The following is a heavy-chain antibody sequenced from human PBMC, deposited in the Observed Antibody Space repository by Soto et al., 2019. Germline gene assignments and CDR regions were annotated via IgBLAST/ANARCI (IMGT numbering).Heavy chain of an antibody. CDR2: IKGDGTIT. CDR3: ARAGLGNDYNDY. V-gene: IGHV3-74*01. CDR1: GFTFSRDW. D-gene: IGHD3-10*01. Sequence: EVQLVESGGGLVQPGGSLRLSCAASGFTFSRDWMHWVRQSPGKGLVWVSRIKGDGTITNYADSVKGRFTTSRDNAKNTVYLQLTSLTTEDTAVYYCARAGLGNDYNDYWGQGTLVTVSS. J-gene: IGHJ4*02.